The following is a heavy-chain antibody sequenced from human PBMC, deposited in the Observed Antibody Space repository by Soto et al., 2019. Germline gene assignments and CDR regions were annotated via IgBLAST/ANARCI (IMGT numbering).Heavy chain of an antibody. CDR3: ATLDYRKYYFDY. V-gene: IGHV1-18*01. CDR2: ISAYNGNT. Sequence: ASVKVSCKASGYTFTSYGISWVRQAPGQGLEWMGWISAYNGNTNYAQKLQGRVTMTTDTSTSTAYMELRSLRSDDTAVYYCATLDYRKYYFDYWGQGTLVTVSS. J-gene: IGHJ4*02. CDR1: GYTFTSYG. D-gene: IGHD4-17*01.